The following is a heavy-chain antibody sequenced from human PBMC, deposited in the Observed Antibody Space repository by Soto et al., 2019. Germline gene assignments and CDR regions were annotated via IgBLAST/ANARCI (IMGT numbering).Heavy chain of an antibody. CDR1: GFTFSAYG. J-gene: IGHJ4*02. D-gene: IGHD3-22*01. V-gene: IGHV3-30*18. CDR2: ISFDGVNE. CDR3: AKTIVSPPGNSRGRGALLDY. Sequence: QVQLVESGGGVVQPGRSLRLSCAASGFTFSAYGMHWVRQAPGKGPEWLAVISFDGVNEYYADPVEGRFSISRDNSKNTLHLQMNSLRAEDTAVYYCAKTIVSPPGNSRGRGALLDYWGQGTLVTVSS.